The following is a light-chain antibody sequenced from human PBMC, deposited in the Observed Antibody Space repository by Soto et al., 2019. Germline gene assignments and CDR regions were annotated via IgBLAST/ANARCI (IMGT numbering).Light chain of an antibody. CDR3: QQYHSSPRT. J-gene: IGKJ1*01. Sequence: ELPLAPSPIIPVLSPGEQATLSCRVSQKHSSSYIVWYQQKPGHAPRLLIYRTSSRATGIPDRLSGSGSGTDFTLTISRLEPEDFAVYWCQQYHSSPRTFGQGTKLEIK. V-gene: IGKV3-20*01. CDR2: RTS. CDR1: QKHSSSY.